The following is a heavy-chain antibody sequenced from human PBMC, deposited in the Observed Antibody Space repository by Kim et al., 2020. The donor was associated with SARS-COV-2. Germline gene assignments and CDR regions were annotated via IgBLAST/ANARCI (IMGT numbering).Heavy chain of an antibody. CDR3: AKSGDYVWGSYRGSNAFDI. CDR1: GFTFSSYA. D-gene: IGHD3-16*02. Sequence: GGSLRLSCAASGFTFSSYAMSWVRQALGKGLEWVSAISGSGGSTYYADSVKGRFTISRDNSKNTLYLQMNSLRAEDTAVYYCAKSGDYVWGSYRGSNAFDIWGQGTMVTVSS. CDR2: ISGSGGST. V-gene: IGHV3-23*01. J-gene: IGHJ3*02.